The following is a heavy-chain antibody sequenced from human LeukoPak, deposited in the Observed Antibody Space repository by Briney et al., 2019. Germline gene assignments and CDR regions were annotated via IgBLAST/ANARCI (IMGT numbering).Heavy chain of an antibody. CDR1: GGSISSYY. J-gene: IGHJ4*02. CDR2: IYTSGST. Sequence: PSETLSLTCTVSGGSISSYYWSWIRQPAGKGLEWIGRIYTSGSTNYNPSLKSRVTMSVDTSKNQFSLKLSSVTAADTAVYYCARSDYGGNSGYFDYWGQGTLVTVSS. CDR3: ARSDYGGNSGYFDY. D-gene: IGHD4-23*01. V-gene: IGHV4-4*07.